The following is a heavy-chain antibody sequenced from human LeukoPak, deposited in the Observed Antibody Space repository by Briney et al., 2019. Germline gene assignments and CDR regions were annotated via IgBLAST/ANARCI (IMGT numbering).Heavy chain of an antibody. J-gene: IGHJ1*01. CDR3: ARSAFYYDSDSYYSAEYFQH. CDR2: ITSSSSNI. D-gene: IGHD3-22*01. CDR1: GFTFSSYS. Sequence: GGSLRLXCAASGFTFSSYSMNWGRQAPGKGLEWISYITSSSSNIYYADSVKGRFTISRDNAKNSVYLQMDSLRAEDTAVYYCARSAFYYDSDSYYSAEYFQHWGQGTLVTVSP. V-gene: IGHV3-48*01.